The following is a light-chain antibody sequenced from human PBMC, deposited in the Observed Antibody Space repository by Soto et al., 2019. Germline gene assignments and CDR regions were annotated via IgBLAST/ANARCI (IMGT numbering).Light chain of an antibody. CDR2: DTS. CDR3: QQYGYLGT. J-gene: IGKJ1*01. V-gene: IGKV3-20*01. Sequence: EIVWTQSPGTLSLSPGERATLSCRTSQTLSSSFLAWYQQTPGQAPRLLIYDTSTRAIDIPDRFSGSGSGTDFTLTISRLEPEDFAVYYCQQYGYLGTFGQGTKVDIK. CDR1: QTLSSSF.